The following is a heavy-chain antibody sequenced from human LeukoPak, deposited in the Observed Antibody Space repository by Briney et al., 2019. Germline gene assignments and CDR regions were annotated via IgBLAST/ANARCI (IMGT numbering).Heavy chain of an antibody. CDR2: INPSGGST. D-gene: IGHD5-24*01. Sequence: ASVKVSCKASGYTFTSYYVHWVRQAPGQGLEWMGIINPSGGSTSYAQKFQGRVTMTRDMSTSTVYMELSSLRSEDTAVYYCARDLGRRDGYNFPDAFDIWGQGTMVTVSS. J-gene: IGHJ3*02. CDR3: ARDLGRRDGYNFPDAFDI. CDR1: GYTFTSYY. V-gene: IGHV1-46*01.